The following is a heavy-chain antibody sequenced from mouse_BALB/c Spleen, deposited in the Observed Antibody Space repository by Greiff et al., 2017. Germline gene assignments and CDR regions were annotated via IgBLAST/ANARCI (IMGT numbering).Heavy chain of an antibody. D-gene: IGHD1-1*01. CDR1: GFSLTSYG. V-gene: IGHV2-9*02. CDR2: IWAGGST. CDR3: ATHYGSSYDWYFDV. Sequence: VKLQESGPGLVAPSQSLSITCTVSGFSLTSYGVHWVRQPPGKGLEWLGVIWAGGSTNYNSALMSRLSISKDNSKSQVFLKMNSLQTDDTAMYYCATHYGSSYDWYFDVWGAGTTVTVSS. J-gene: IGHJ1*01.